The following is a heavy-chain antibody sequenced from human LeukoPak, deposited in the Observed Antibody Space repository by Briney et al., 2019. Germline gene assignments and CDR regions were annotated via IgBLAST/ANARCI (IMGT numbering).Heavy chain of an antibody. CDR1: GFTFSSYG. V-gene: IGHV3-33*01. CDR2: IWYDGSNK. CDR3: ARDHVDFWSGYVFDY. J-gene: IGHJ4*02. D-gene: IGHD3-3*01. Sequence: PGRSLRLSCAASGFTFSSYGMHWVRQAPGKGLEWVAVIWYDGSNKYYSDSVKGRFTISRDNSKNTLYLQMNSLRAEDTAVYYCARDHVDFWSGYVFDYWGQGTLVTVSS.